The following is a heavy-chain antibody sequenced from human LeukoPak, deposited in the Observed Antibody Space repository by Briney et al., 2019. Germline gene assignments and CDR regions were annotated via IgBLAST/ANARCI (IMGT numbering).Heavy chain of an antibody. CDR2: ISYDGSNK. V-gene: IGHV3-30*03. Sequence: ASGFTFSSXXXXXVRQAPGKGXXXVAVISYDGSNKYYADSVKGRFAISRDNSKNTLYLQMNSLRAEDTAVYYCARGGLGALYYFDYWGQGTLVTVSS. J-gene: IGHJ4*02. CDR3: ARGGLGALYYFDY. CDR1: GFTFSSXX. D-gene: IGHD1-26*01.